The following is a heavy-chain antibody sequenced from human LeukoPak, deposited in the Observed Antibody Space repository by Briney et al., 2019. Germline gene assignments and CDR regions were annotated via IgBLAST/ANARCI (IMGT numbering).Heavy chain of an antibody. J-gene: IGHJ3*02. V-gene: IGHV3-21*01. CDR1: GFTFSSYW. CDR3: ARVVVAANPDAFDI. Sequence: GGSLRLSCAASGFTFSSYWMHWVRQAPGKGLEWVSSISSSSSYIYYADSVKGRFTISRDNAKNSLYLQMNSLRAEDTAVYYCARVVVAANPDAFDIWGQGTMVTVSS. D-gene: IGHD2-15*01. CDR2: ISSSSSYI.